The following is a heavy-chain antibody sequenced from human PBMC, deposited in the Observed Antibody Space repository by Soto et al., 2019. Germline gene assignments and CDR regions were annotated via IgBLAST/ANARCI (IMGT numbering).Heavy chain of an antibody. CDR3: ARRYSYDSSGYYLGD. D-gene: IGHD3-22*01. Sequence: QVQLRESGPRLVKPSGTLSLTCAVSGSSITSSNWWTWVRQPPGKGLEWIGESYHSGSSNYNPSLKSRVTISVDKSKNQFFLKLTSVTAADTAVYYCARRYSYDSSGYYLGDWGQGTLVTGSS. CDR1: GSSITSSNW. CDR2: SYHSGSS. V-gene: IGHV4-4*02. J-gene: IGHJ4*02.